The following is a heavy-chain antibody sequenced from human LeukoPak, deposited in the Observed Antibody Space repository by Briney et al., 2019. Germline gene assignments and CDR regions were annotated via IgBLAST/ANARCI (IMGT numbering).Heavy chain of an antibody. D-gene: IGHD3-16*01. CDR2: INPSGGNT. V-gene: IGHV1-46*01. CDR3: SVGVTNFFDF. J-gene: IGHJ4*02. CDR1: RYTVTNFY. Sequence: ASVKVSCKASRYTVTNFYIQWVRQAPGQGLEWMGIINPSGGNTSYAPKFQGRVTMTRDTSTSTVYMDLSRLTSEDTAVYYCSVGVTNFFDFWAQGTLVTVSS.